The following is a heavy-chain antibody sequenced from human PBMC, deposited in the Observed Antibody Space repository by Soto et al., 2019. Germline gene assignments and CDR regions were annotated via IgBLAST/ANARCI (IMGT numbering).Heavy chain of an antibody. Sequence: PGESLKISCEASGYRFIDYWIAWVRQKSGKGLEWIAVISPHDSDTRYSPSFQGQVTISADKSISTAFLQWSSLKASDTAMYYCTRQSETYYDSSGYYFDYWGQGTLVTVSS. V-gene: IGHV5-51*01. CDR2: ISPHDSDT. CDR1: GYRFIDYW. J-gene: IGHJ4*02. D-gene: IGHD3-22*01. CDR3: TRQSETYYDSSGYYFDY.